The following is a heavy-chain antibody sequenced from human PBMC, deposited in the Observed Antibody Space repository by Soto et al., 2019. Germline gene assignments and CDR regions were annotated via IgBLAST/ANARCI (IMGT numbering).Heavy chain of an antibody. V-gene: IGHV4-59*01. CDR1: GGSISSYY. CDR2: IYYSGST. D-gene: IGHD3-10*01. Sequence: SETLSLTCTVSGGSISSYYWSWIRQPPGKGLEWIGYIYYSGSTNYNPSLKSRVTISVDTSKNQFSLKLSSVTAADTAVYYCARDRGSGSYYTHYYYGMDVWGQGTTVTVSS. CDR3: ARDRGSGSYYTHYYYGMDV. J-gene: IGHJ6*02.